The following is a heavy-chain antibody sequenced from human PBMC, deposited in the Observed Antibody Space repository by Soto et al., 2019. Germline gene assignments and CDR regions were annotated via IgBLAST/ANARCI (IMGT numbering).Heavy chain of an antibody. V-gene: IGHV3-74*01. J-gene: IGHJ4*02. D-gene: IGHD2-2*01. CDR3: ARATGSNHPFDY. Sequence: GGSLRLSCTASGFSFRSYAMHWVRQGPGKGLVWVSRISTDGSSTTYADSVKGRFTISRDNAKNTLYLQMNSLRAEDTAVYYCARATGSNHPFDYWGQGSLVTVSS. CDR2: ISTDGSST. CDR1: GFSFRSYA.